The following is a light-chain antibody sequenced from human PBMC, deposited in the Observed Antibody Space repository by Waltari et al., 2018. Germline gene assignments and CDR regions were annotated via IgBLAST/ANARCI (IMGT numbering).Light chain of an antibody. J-gene: IGKJ2*01. CDR1: HTMLYTSNNKHS. CDR3: QQYYNTPAT. Sequence: DIVMTKPSHLLAASLGEQATNNSQTPHTMLYTSNNKHSLAWYQQKPRQPPKLLIFWASTRDSGVPDRFNGSGSGTDFTLTINSLQAEDVADYYCQQYYNTPATFGQGTKLEIK. V-gene: IGKV4-1*01. CDR2: WAS.